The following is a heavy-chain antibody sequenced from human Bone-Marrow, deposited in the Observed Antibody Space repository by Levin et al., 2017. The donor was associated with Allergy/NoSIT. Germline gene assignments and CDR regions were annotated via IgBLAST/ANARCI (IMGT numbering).Heavy chain of an antibody. J-gene: IGHJ3*01. Sequence: SLKISCAASGFTFAGYAMHWVRQAPGKGPEWVSSVSWNSGNIDYADSVKGRFTLSRDNAKNSLYLQLSSLRSDDTALYYCAKSGTYRSSSGAFDLWCQGTMVTVSS. D-gene: IGHD6-6*01. CDR3: AKSGTYRSSSGAFDL. CDR1: GFTFAGYA. V-gene: IGHV3-9*01. CDR2: VSWNSGNI.